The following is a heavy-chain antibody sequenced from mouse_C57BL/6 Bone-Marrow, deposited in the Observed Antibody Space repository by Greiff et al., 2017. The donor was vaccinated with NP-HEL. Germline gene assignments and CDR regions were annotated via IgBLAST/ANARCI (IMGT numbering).Heavy chain of an antibody. CDR3: ARLGIFQGY. D-gene: IGHD3-2*02. Sequence: EVQVVESGGDLVKPGGSLKLSCAASGFTFSSYGMSWVRQTPDKRLEWVATISSGGSYTYYPDSVKGRFTISRDNAKNTLYLQMSSLKSEDTAMYYCARLGIFQGYWGQGTTLTVSS. CDR2: ISSGGSYT. V-gene: IGHV5-6*01. CDR1: GFTFSSYG. J-gene: IGHJ2*01.